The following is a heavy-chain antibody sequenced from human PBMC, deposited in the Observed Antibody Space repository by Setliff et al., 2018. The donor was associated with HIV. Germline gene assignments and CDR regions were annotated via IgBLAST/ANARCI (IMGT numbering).Heavy chain of an antibody. CDR1: GYSISNTGHY. V-gene: IGHV4-38-2*01. D-gene: IGHD4-17*01. J-gene: IGHJ4*02. CDR3: ARHKTHDYDGNSVYFDF. CDR2: IYHTGDT. Sequence: PSETLSLTCVVSGYSISNTGHYWGWIRQPPGKGLEWIGSIYHTGDTYDNPSLKNRVTISRDTSKDRFSLNLRSVTAADTAIYYCARHKTHDYDGNSVYFDFWGQGILVT.